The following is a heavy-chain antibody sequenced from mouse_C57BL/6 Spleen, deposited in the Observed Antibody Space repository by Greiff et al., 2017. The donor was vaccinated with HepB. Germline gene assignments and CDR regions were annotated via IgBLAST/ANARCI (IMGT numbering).Heavy chain of an antibody. CDR3: ARGGTTVPVPYYYAMDY. V-gene: IGHV1-81*01. J-gene: IGHJ4*01. CDR2: IYPRSGNT. Sequence: VQLQESGAELARPGASVKLSCKASGYTFTSYGISWVKQRTGQGLEWIGEIYPRSGNTYYNEKFKGKATLTADKSSSTAYMELRSLTSEDSAVYFCARGGTTVPVPYYYAMDYWGQGTSVTVSS. D-gene: IGHD1-1*01. CDR1: GYTFTSYG.